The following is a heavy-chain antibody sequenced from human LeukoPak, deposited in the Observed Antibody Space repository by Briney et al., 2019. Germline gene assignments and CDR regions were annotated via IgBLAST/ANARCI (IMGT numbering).Heavy chain of an antibody. V-gene: IGHV3-30*02. D-gene: IGHD3-3*01. CDR3: ATFPTIFGVVLSADWFDP. CDR1: GFTFSSYG. CDR2: IRYDGSNK. Sequence: GGSLRLSCAASGFTFSSYGMHWVRQAPGKGLEWVAFIRYDGSNKYYADSVKGRFTISRDNSKNTLYLQMNSLRAEDTAMYYCATFPTIFGVVLSADWFDPWGQGTLVTVSS. J-gene: IGHJ5*02.